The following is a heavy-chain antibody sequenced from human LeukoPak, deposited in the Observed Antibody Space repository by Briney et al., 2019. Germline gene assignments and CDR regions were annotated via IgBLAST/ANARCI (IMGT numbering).Heavy chain of an antibody. D-gene: IGHD3-22*01. J-gene: IGHJ4*02. CDR1: GFTFNNYA. CDR2: ISGSGGST. CDR3: VRGSSGSYPVSGYSDN. Sequence: GGSLRLSCSASGFTFNNYAMTWVRQAPGKGLEWVPAISGSGGSTYYADSVKGRFSVSRDNSKSTFYLQMNSLRAEDTAVYYCVRGSSGSYPVSGYSDNWGQGILVTVSS. V-gene: IGHV3-23*01.